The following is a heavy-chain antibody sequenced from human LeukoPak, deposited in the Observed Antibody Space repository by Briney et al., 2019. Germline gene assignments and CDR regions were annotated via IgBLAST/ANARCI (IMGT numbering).Heavy chain of an antibody. CDR3: ASTALGYCTTSSCPDY. J-gene: IGHJ4*02. CDR1: GYFISSGYY. V-gene: IGHV4-38-2*01. Sequence: SETLSLTCAVSGYFISSGYYWGWIRQPPGKGLEWMGGVSHSGSTFYTPSLKSRVTISVDPSRNQFSLKLSSLTAADTAVYYCASTALGYCTTSSCPDYWGPGTLVTVSS. D-gene: IGHD2-2*01. CDR2: VSHSGST.